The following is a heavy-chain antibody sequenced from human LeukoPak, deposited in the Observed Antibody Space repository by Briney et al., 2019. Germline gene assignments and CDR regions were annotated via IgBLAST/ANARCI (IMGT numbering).Heavy chain of an antibody. CDR3: ARGGLFSTDNWFDP. D-gene: IGHD3-9*01. CDR1: GGSISNYY. J-gene: IGHJ5*02. Sequence: PSETLSLTCTVSGGSISNYYWNWIRQPPGRGLEWIGYIYYIGSTNYNPSLKSRVTISVDTSKNQFSLKLNSVTAADTAVYYCARGGLFSTDNWFDPWGQGTLVTVSS. V-gene: IGHV4-59*01. CDR2: IYYIGST.